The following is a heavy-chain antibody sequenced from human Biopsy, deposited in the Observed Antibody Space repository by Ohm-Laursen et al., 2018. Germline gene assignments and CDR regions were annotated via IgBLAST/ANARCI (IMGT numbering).Heavy chain of an antibody. CDR1: GGSVRGYY. CDR2: IFDDGAT. V-gene: IGHV4-59*02. Sequence: SETLSLTCSVSGGSVRGYYWSWIRQTSGTGLEWIGHIFDDGATNYSPSPSLQGRVTLSLDTSENTFSLTLTSLTRADTGVYYCARVRGSGFFAFDIWGRGTTASVSS. CDR3: ARVRGSGFFAFDI. D-gene: IGHD3-3*01. J-gene: IGHJ3*02.